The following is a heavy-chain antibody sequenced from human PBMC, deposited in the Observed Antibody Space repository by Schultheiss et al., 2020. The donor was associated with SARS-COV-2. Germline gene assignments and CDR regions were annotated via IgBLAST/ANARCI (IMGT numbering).Heavy chain of an antibody. CDR3: ASGANLNFDY. CDR1: GFTFSRYS. J-gene: IGHJ4*02. D-gene: IGHD3-16*01. CDR2: ISSSSTYI. V-gene: IGHV3-21*04. Sequence: GGSLRLSCAASGFTFSRYSVNWVRQAPGKWLEWVSSISSSSTYIYYADSVKGRFTISRDNSKNTLYLQMNSLRAEDTALYYCASGANLNFDYWGQGTLVTVSS.